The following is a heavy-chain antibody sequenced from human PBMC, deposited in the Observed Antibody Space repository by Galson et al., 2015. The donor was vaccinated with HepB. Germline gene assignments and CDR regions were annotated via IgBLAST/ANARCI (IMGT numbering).Heavy chain of an antibody. Sequence: SLRLSCAASGFTFSNYAMHWVRQAPGKGLEWVAVIWYDGSNKLYAESVKGRFTSSRDNSKNTVYLQMNSLRVDDTAVYYCARDQSGYGELPTDYWGQGTLVTVSS. V-gene: IGHV3-33*01. CDR3: ARDQSGYGELPTDY. CDR2: IWYDGSNK. CDR1: GFTFSNYA. J-gene: IGHJ4*02. D-gene: IGHD4-17*01.